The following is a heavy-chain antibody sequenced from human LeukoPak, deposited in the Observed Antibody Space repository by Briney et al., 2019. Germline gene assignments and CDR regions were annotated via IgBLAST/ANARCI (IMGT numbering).Heavy chain of an antibody. V-gene: IGHV4-4*07. CDR3: ARGPGAISKEAFDI. CDR1: GGSISSSY. J-gene: IGHJ3*02. D-gene: IGHD3-3*01. CDR2: IYSSGTT. Sequence: PPETLSLTCSVSGGSISSSYWSWIRQPAGKGLEWIGRIYSSGTTNYDPSLKSRVTMSVDTSKSQFSLKLSSVTAADTAVYYCARGPGAISKEAFDIWGQGTMVTVYS.